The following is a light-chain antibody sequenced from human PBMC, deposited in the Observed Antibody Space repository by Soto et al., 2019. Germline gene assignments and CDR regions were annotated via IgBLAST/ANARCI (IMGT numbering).Light chain of an antibody. J-gene: IGKJ1*01. CDR3: QQYNNWPPGT. CDR1: QSVSSY. Sequence: EIVLTQSPVTLSLSPGERATLSCRASQSVSSYLAWYQQKPGQAPRLLIYDASNRAAGIPARFSGSGSGTDFTLTISSLEPEDFAVYYCQQYNNWPPGTFGQGTKVEIK. V-gene: IGKV3-11*01. CDR2: DAS.